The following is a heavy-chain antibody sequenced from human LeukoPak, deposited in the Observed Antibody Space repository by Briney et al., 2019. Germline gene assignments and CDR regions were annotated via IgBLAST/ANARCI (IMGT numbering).Heavy chain of an antibody. CDR2: IYTSGST. CDR1: GGSISSYY. V-gene: IGHV4-4*07. CDR3: ARVGQQLGTFDY. D-gene: IGHD6-13*01. Sequence: SETLSLTCTVSGGSISSYYWSWIGQPAGKRLEWIGRIYTSGSTNYNPSLKSRVTMSVDTSKNQFSLKLSSVTAADTAVYYCARVGQQLGTFDYWGQGTLVTVSS. J-gene: IGHJ4*02.